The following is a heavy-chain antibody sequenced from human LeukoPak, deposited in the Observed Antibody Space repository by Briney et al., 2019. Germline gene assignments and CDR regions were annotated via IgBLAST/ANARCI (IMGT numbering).Heavy chain of an antibody. CDR1: GFTFSGLW. CDR2: IKYDGSDK. D-gene: IGHD3-16*01. J-gene: IGHJ4*02. V-gene: IGHV3-7*04. CDR3: VRGGGSFDS. Sequence: GGALRLSCAASGFTFSGLWMSWVRPAPTKGLEWVANIKYDGSDKRYVDSVKGRFTVTRDNANNSLYLQMNSLRAEDTAVYYCVRGGGSFDSWGQGTLVTVSS.